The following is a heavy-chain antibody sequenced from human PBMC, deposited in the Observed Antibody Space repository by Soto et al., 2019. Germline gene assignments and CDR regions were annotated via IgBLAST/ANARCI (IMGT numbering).Heavy chain of an antibody. CDR2: ISGYNGNT. CDR3: AKDEGGTYSPPFDY. Sequence: VASVKVSCKASGYSFTSYGISWVRQAPGQGLEWMGWISGYNGNTNYAQNLQGRVTITTDTSTSTAYMELRSLRSDDTAMYYCAKDEGGTYSPPFDYWGQGTLVTVSS. J-gene: IGHJ4*02. D-gene: IGHD1-26*01. V-gene: IGHV1-18*01. CDR1: GYSFTSYG.